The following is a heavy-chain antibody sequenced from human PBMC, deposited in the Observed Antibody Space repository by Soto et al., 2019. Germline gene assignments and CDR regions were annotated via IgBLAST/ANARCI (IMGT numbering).Heavy chain of an antibody. D-gene: IGHD3-10*01. V-gene: IGHV1-2*04. CDR3: ARDRYYGSGPRGGMDV. Sequence: QVQLVQSGAEVKKPGASVKVSCKASGYTFTGYYMHWVRQAPGQGLEWMGWINPNSGGTNYAQKFRGWVTMTRDTSISTAYMELSRLRSDDTAVYYCARDRYYGSGPRGGMDVWGQGTTVTVSS. J-gene: IGHJ6*02. CDR2: INPNSGGT. CDR1: GYTFTGYY.